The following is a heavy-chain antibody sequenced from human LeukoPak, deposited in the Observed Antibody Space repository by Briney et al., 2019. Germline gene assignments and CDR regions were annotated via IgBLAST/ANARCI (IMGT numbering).Heavy chain of an antibody. CDR3: VGGICSSTSRPNWFDP. J-gene: IGHJ5*02. D-gene: IGHD2-2*01. Sequence: SETLSLTCTVSGGSISSYYWSWIRQPAGKGLEWIGRIYTSGSTNYNPSLKSRVTMSVDTSKNQFSLKLSSVTAADTAVYYCVGGICSSTSRPNWFDPWGQGTLVTVSS. V-gene: IGHV4-4*07. CDR1: GGSISSYY. CDR2: IYTSGST.